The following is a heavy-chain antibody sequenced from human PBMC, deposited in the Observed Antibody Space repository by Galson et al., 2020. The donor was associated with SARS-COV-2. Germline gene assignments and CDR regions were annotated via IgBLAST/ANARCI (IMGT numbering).Heavy chain of an antibody. J-gene: IGHJ6*02. CDR3: STGGDAPMIGGYGLDV. CDR1: GFILSSYS. V-gene: IGHV3-33*01. D-gene: IGHD3-16*01. Sequence: GGSLRLSCAASGFILSSYSMHWVRQAPGKGLEWVAGIWHDGINKEYGDSVKGRFTVSRDISEHTLYLQMNSLRAEDTAVYYCSTGGDAPMIGGYGLDVWGQGTTVTVSS. CDR2: IWHDGINK.